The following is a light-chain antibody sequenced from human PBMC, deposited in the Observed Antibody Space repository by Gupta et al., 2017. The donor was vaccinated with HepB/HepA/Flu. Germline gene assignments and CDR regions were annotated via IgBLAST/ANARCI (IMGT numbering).Light chain of an antibody. CDR3: QQYYDRPRFT. J-gene: IGKJ3*01. CDR1: QDINNY. Sequence: IQMTQSPSSLSASVGDRVTITCQASQDINNYLNWYQQKPGKAPKLLISDASNLEAGVPSRFSGSGSVTHFTFTISVLQPEDLATYYCQQYYDRPRFTFGPGTKVELK. V-gene: IGKV1-33*01. CDR2: DAS.